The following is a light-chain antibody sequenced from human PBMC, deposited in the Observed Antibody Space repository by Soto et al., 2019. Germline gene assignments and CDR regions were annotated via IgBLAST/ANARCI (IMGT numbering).Light chain of an antibody. CDR1: QSVSSSY. V-gene: IGKV3-20*01. CDR2: GAS. CDR3: QQYVSSPT. Sequence: EIVLTQSPGTLSLSPGERATLSCRASQSVSSSYLAWYQQKPGQAPRLLIYGASSRDTGIPDRFSGSGSGTDFALTLSRLEPEDFAVYYCQQYVSSPTFGGGPKVDIK. J-gene: IGKJ4*01.